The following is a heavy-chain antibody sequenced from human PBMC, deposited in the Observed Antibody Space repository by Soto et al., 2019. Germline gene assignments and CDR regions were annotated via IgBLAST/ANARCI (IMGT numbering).Heavy chain of an antibody. CDR3: ARDRLDYYASSGYQKYGMDV. J-gene: IGHJ6*02. D-gene: IGHD3-22*01. Sequence: QVQLVQSGAEVKKPGSSVKVSCKASGGTFSSYTISWVRQAPGQGLEWMGRIIPILGIANYAQKFQGRVTITADKPTSTAYMELSSLRAEDTAVYYCARDRLDYYASSGYQKYGMDVWGQGTTVTVSS. CDR2: IIPILGIA. V-gene: IGHV1-69*08. CDR1: GGTFSSYT.